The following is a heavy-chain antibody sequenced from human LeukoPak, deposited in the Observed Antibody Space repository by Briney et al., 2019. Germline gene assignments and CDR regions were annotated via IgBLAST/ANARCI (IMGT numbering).Heavy chain of an antibody. CDR3: VQTTGWPGFDY. V-gene: IGHV4-4*09. CDR1: GAPISRFY. Sequence: SETLSLICTTAGAPISRFYWSWVRQPPGKGLEWIGNIYNGVPTFFNPSLKSRVTLSVDTSKTQFSLQLASVTAADTAVYYCVQTTGWPGFDYWGQGILVTVSS. J-gene: IGHJ4*02. D-gene: IGHD6-19*01. CDR2: IYNGVPT.